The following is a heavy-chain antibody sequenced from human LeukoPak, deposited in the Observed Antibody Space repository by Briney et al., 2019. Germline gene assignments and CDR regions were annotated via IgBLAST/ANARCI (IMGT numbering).Heavy chain of an antibody. V-gene: IGHV4-4*02. CDR3: ARLKVPYTSGLAP. CDR2: IYHSGRD. D-gene: IGHD6-25*01. CDR1: GGAISNSNW. Sequence: SETLSLTCAVSGGAISNSNWWSWVRQPPGKGLEWIGEIYHSGRDNYNPSLKSRVTISIDKSNNQFSLKLYSVTAADTAVYYCARLKVPYTSGLAPWGQGTLVTVSS. J-gene: IGHJ5*02.